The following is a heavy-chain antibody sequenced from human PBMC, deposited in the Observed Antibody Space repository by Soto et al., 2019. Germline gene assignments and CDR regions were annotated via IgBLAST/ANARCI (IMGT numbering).Heavy chain of an antibody. V-gene: IGHV3-33*01. D-gene: IGHD3-10*01. CDR3: ARDVTMVRGHASYGMDV. CDR1: GFTFSRYG. CDR2: IWYDGSNK. J-gene: IGHJ6*02. Sequence: QVQLVESGGGVVQPGRTLRLSCAASGFTFSRYGMHWVRQAPGKEMEWVAVIWYDGSNKYYADSVKGRFTISRDNSKNTLYLQMNSLRAEDTAVYYCARDVTMVRGHASYGMDVWGQGTTVTVSS.